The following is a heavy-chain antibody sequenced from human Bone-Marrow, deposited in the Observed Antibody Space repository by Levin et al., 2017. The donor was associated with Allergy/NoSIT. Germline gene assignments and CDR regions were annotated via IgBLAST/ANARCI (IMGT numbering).Heavy chain of an antibody. V-gene: IGHV4-31*03. J-gene: IGHJ4*02. CDR3: ARAPYCSTGTCYGAFSFFDY. CDR2: IYNSGST. Sequence: KPSETLSLTCTVSGGSISSGGYYWSWIRQQPGKGLEWIGYIYNSGSTYYNPSLRSRVTISVDTSKNQFSLKLSSVTAADTAVYYCARAPYCSTGTCYGAFSFFDYWGQGTLVTVSS. D-gene: IGHD2-15*01. CDR1: GGSISSGGYY.